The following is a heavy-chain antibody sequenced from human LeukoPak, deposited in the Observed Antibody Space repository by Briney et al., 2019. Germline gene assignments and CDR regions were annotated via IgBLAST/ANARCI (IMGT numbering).Heavy chain of an antibody. CDR2: ISSSSSYI. V-gene: IGHV3-21*01. CDR1: GFTFSSYP. CDR3: AREGYSTFDY. Sequence: GGSLRLSCAASGFTFSSYPMNWVRQAPGKGLEWVSSISSSSSYIYYADSVKGRFTISRDNAKNSLYLQMNSLRAEDTALYYCAREGYSTFDYWGQGTLVTVSS. D-gene: IGHD5-18*01. J-gene: IGHJ4*02.